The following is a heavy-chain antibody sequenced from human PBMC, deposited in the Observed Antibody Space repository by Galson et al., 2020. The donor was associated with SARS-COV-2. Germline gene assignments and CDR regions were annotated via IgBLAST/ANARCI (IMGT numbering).Heavy chain of an antibody. CDR2: ISYDGSNK. CDR1: GFTFSSYG. V-gene: IGHV3-30*03. CDR3: ARDLALEGQVLLWFGELYYYGMDV. D-gene: IGHD3-10*01. Sequence: QAGGSLRLSCAASGFTFSSYGMHWVRQAPGKGLEWVAVISYDGSNKYYADSVKGRFTISRDNSKNTLYLQMNSLRAEDTAVYYCARDLALEGQVLLWFGELYYYGMDVWGQGTTVTVSS. J-gene: IGHJ6*02.